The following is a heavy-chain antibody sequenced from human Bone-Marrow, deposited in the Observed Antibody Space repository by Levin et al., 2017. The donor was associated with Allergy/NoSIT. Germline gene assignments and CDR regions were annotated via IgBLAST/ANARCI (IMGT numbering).Heavy chain of an antibody. Sequence: PSETLSLTCTVSGDSVRSNNFFWGWIRQPPGKGLQWIGYVYYSGSTFFTPSLESRVSMSVDTSNNLFSLNLNSVSAADTAVYYCARGRDGYKSHFDYWGQGTLVTVSS. CDR2: VYYSGST. CDR1: GDSVRSNNFF. J-gene: IGHJ4*02. CDR3: ARGRDGYKSHFDY. D-gene: IGHD5-24*01. V-gene: IGHV4-39*07.